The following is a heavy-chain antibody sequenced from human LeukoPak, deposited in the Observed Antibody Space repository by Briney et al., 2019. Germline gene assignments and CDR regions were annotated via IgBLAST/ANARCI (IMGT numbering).Heavy chain of an antibody. CDR2: IYYTGST. CDR3: ASYSGSTRKLDY. CDR1: GGSISSSNYY. D-gene: IGHD1-26*01. Sequence: SETLSLTCTVSGGSISSSNYYWGWIRQPPGKGLEWIGNIYYTGSTYYNPSLKSRVTISVDTSKNQFSLKLSSVTAADTAVYYCASYSGSTRKLDYWGQGTLVTVSS. J-gene: IGHJ4*02. V-gene: IGHV4-39*07.